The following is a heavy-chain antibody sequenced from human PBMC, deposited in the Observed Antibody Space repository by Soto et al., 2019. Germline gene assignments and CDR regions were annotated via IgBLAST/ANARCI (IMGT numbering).Heavy chain of an antibody. V-gene: IGHV1-46*01. CDR1: GYSFTSYD. CDR3: ARLVRDFWSGSAKYNWFDP. D-gene: IGHD3-3*01. J-gene: IGHJ5*02. CDR2: INPSGGSS. Sequence: ASVKVSCKASGYSFTSYDIHWVRQAPGQGLEWMGIINPSGGSSSYAQKLQGRVTMTRDTSTSTVHMELSSLRSEDTAVYYCARLVRDFWSGSAKYNWFDPWGQGTLVTVSS.